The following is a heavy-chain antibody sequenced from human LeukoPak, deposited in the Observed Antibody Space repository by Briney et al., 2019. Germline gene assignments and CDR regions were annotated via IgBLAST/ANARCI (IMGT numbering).Heavy chain of an antibody. Sequence: KGGESLKISCKGSGYSFTSYWIGWVRQMPGKGLEWMGIIYPGDSGTRYSPSFQGQVTISADKSISTAYLQWSSLKASDTAMYYCARTDTTDGIIIYDYWGQGTLVTVSS. CDR3: ARTDTTDGIIIYDY. V-gene: IGHV5-51*01. CDR2: IYPGDSGT. J-gene: IGHJ4*02. D-gene: IGHD3/OR15-3a*01. CDR1: GYSFTSYW.